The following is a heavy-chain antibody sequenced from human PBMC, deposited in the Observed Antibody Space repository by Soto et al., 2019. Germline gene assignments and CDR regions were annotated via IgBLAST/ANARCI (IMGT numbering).Heavy chain of an antibody. CDR2: ISAYNGNT. J-gene: IGHJ6*02. Sequence: ASVKVSYKASGYTFTSYGISWVRQAPGQGLEWMGWISAYNGNTNYAQKLQGRVTMTTDTSTSTAYMELRSLRSDDTAVYYCARPSTRGIAVAYGMDVWGQGTTVTVSS. CDR3: ARPSTRGIAVAYGMDV. V-gene: IGHV1-18*04. D-gene: IGHD6-19*01. CDR1: GYTFTSYG.